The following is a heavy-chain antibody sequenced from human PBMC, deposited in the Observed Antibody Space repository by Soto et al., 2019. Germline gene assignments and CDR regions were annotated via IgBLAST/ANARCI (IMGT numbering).Heavy chain of an antibody. D-gene: IGHD6-19*01. J-gene: IGHJ3*02. CDR3: ASTAVAGRVRDAFDI. Sequence: PGESLKISCNGSGYSFTIYWIGWVRQMPGKGLEWMGIIYPGDSDTRYSPSFQGQVTISADKSISTAYLQWSSLKASDTAMYYCASTAVAGRVRDAFDIWGQGTMVTVSS. V-gene: IGHV5-51*01. CDR1: GYSFTIYW. CDR2: IYPGDSDT.